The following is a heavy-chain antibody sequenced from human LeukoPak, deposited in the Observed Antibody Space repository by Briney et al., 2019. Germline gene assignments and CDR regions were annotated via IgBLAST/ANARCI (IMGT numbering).Heavy chain of an antibody. CDR2: INPKSGHT. D-gene: IGHD1-7*01. V-gene: IGHV1-8*01. CDR3: ARGVLGGTTVGP. Sequence: ASVKVSCKPSGDTFTTYDVNWVRQAPGKGLEWMGWINPKSGHTVYVQKFQGRVTITGDTSTAYMELSDLKSDDASVYYCARGVLGGTTVGPWGQGTLVSVSS. CDR1: GDTFTTYD. J-gene: IGHJ5*02.